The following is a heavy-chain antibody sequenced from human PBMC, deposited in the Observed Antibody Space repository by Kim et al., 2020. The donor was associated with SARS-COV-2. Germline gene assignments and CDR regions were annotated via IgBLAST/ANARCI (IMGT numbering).Heavy chain of an antibody. J-gene: IGHJ3*02. Sequence: SETLSLTCTVSGASISSSCYNWSWMPQRPGKGLDGIGNIYCSASTYYNPSRKILVTISVDTTKNYFSLKLVSVTAADTSVYYCAGCDRGEWCRLAFYIWG. V-gene: IGHV4-39*02. CDR2: IYCSAST. CDR3: AGCDRGEWCRLAFYI. CDR1: GASISSSCYN. D-gene: IGHD2-8*02.